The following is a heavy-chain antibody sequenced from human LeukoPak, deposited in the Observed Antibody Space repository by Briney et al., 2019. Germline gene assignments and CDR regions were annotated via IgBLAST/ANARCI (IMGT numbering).Heavy chain of an antibody. D-gene: IGHD3-10*01. V-gene: IGHV3-23*01. CDR1: GFTFSSYA. CDR3: AEDVGAVPTLDAFDI. J-gene: IGHJ3*02. Sequence: GGSLRLSCAASGFTFSSYAMSWVRQAPGKGLEWVSAISGSGGSTYYADSVKGRFTISRDNSKNTLYLQMNSLRAEDTAVYYCAEDVGAVPTLDAFDIWGQGTMVTVSS. CDR2: ISGSGGST.